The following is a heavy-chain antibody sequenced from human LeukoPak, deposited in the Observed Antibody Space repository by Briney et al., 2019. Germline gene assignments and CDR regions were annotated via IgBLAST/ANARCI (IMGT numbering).Heavy chain of an antibody. CDR2: IWNDGSHE. CDR1: GFTFSSYG. D-gene: IGHD4-17*01. J-gene: IGHJ4*02. V-gene: IGHV3-33*06. Sequence: GGSLRLSCAAPGFTFSSYGMPWVRQAPGKGWEWVAVIWNDGSHEYYADSEKGRFTISRDNSRNTVYLQMNSLRAEDTAVYYCAKDATEYGDSHFDCWGQGTLVTVSS. CDR3: AKDATEYGDSHFDC.